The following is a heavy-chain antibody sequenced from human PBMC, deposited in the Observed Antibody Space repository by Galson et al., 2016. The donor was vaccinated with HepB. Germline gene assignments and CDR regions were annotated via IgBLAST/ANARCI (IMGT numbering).Heavy chain of an antibody. J-gene: IGHJ6*02. Sequence: LRLSCAASGFAFSSHWMHWIRQPPGKGLEWIGNIYYSGSTYYSPSLKTRVTISVDTSNNQFSLKLSSVTAADTAVYYCARGIAARRLAMDVWGQGTTLTVS. CDR1: GFAFSSHW. V-gene: IGHV4-39*01. D-gene: IGHD6-6*01. CDR3: ARGIAARRLAMDV. CDR2: IYYSGST.